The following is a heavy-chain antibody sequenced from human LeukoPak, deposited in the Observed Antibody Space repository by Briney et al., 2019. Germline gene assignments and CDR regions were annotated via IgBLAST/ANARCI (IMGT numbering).Heavy chain of an antibody. D-gene: IGHD1-14*01. Sequence: SETLSLTCTVSGYSISNGYYWVWIRQPPGKGLEWIGSLYHSDSVYYNTALKSRVSMSVDTSKSQFSLKLSFVTAADTAVYYCARHHDSYYYYYIDVWGSGTTVTVSS. CDR1: GYSISNGYY. J-gene: IGHJ6*03. CDR2: LYHSDSV. CDR3: ARHHDSYYYYYIDV. V-gene: IGHV4-38-2*02.